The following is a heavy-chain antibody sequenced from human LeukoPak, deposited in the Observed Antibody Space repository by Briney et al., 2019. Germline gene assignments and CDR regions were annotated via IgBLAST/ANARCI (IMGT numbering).Heavy chain of an antibody. D-gene: IGHD3-22*01. CDR2: INPNSGGT. J-gene: IGHJ6*02. CDR1: GYTFTSYY. V-gene: IGHV1-2*02. Sequence: GASVKVSCKASGYTFTSYYMHWVRQAPGQGLEWMGWINPNSGGTNYEQKFQGRVTMTRDTSISTAYMELSRLRSDDTAVYYCARERREYSYYDSSGYAYYYYGMDVWGQGTTVTVSS. CDR3: ARERREYSYYDSSGYAYYYYGMDV.